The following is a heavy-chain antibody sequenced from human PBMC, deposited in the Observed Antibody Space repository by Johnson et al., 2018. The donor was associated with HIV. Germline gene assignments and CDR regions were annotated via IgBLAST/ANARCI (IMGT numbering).Heavy chain of an antibody. CDR2: ISYDGSNK. D-gene: IGHD2-15*01. V-gene: IGHV3-30*14. CDR3: ARDSVILVDGAFDI. J-gene: IGHJ3*02. CDR1: GFTFSNAW. Sequence: QVQLVESGGGLVKPGGSLRLSCAASGFTFSNAWMHWVRQAPGKGLEWVAVISYDGSNKYYADSVKGRFTISRDNSKNTLYLQMNSLRAEDTAVYYCARDSVILVDGAFDIWGQGTMVTVSS.